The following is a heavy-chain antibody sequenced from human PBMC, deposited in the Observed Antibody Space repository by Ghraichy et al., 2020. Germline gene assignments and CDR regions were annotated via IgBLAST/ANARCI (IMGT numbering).Heavy chain of an antibody. Sequence: GGSLRLSCAASGFTFSSYGMHWVRQAPGKGLEWVAVIWYDGSNKYYADSVKGRFTISRDNSKNTLYLQMNSLRAEDTAVYYCARDSFDTMVRGVIKGWFDPWGQGTLVTVSS. V-gene: IGHV3-33*01. J-gene: IGHJ5*02. CDR3: ARDSFDTMVRGVIKGWFDP. D-gene: IGHD3-10*01. CDR2: IWYDGSNK. CDR1: GFTFSSYG.